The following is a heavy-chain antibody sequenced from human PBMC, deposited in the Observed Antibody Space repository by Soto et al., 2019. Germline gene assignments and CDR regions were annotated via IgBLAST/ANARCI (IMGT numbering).Heavy chain of an antibody. D-gene: IGHD6-13*01. J-gene: IGHJ4*02. CDR1: GGTFNTFA. CDR2: IIPIFVTA. Sequence: QVQLEQSGAEVKKPGSSVKVSCKASGGTFNTFAISWVRQAPGQGLEWIGGIIPIFVTANYAQRLQDRLTITADESTRTAYMELSRLTSDDTAIYFCATSTSSSWQNDYWGLGTLVVVSS. CDR3: ATSTSSSWQNDY. V-gene: IGHV1-69*01.